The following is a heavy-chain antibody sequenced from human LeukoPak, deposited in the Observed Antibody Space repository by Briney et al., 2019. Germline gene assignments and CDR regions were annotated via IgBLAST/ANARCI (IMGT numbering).Heavy chain of an antibody. D-gene: IGHD3-22*01. V-gene: IGHV3-23*01. J-gene: IGHJ4*02. Sequence: GGSLRLSCAASGFTFSSYALSWVRQAPGKGLEWVSAISWCGGSIHYEDSVKGQFTISRDNSKNTLYLQMNSLRAEDTAVYYCAKGPGNYYDSSGYLYYSDYWGQGTLVTVSS. CDR1: GFTFSSYA. CDR2: ISWCGGSI. CDR3: AKGPGNYYDSSGYLYYSDY.